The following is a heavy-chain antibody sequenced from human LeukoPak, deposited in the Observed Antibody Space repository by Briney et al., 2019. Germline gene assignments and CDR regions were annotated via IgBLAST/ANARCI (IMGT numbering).Heavy chain of an antibody. D-gene: IGHD3-22*01. V-gene: IGHV1-69*05. Sequence: SVKVSCKASGGTFSSYAISWVRQAPAQGLEWMGGIIPIFGTANYAQKFQGRVTITTDESTSTAYMELSSLRSEDTAVYYCARVRSDSSGYEFISGFDIWGQGTKVTVSS. J-gene: IGHJ3*02. CDR1: GGTFSSYA. CDR2: IIPIFGTA. CDR3: ARVRSDSSGYEFISGFDI.